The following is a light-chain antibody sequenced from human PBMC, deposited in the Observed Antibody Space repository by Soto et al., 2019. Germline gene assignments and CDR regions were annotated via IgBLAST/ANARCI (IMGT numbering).Light chain of an antibody. J-gene: IGLJ2*01. Sequence: QSVLTQPPSASGTPGQRVTISCSGSSSNIGSNYVFWYQHLPGTAPKLLIYRNNQRPSGVPDRFSGSKSGTSASLAISGLRSEDETDYYCAAWDDSLSGVVFGGGTKLTLL. CDR1: SSNIGSNY. CDR2: RNN. V-gene: IGLV1-47*01. CDR3: AAWDDSLSGVV.